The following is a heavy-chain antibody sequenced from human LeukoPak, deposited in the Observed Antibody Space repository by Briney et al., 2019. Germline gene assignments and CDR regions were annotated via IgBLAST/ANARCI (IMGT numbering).Heavy chain of an antibody. CDR3: ARLLRRVGAFDL. Sequence: SETLSLTCTVSGGSISSYYWSWIRQPPGKGLEWIGYIYYSGSTNYNPSLKSRVTISVDTSKNQFSLKLSSVTAADTAVYYCARLLRRVGAFDLWGQGTMVTVSS. D-gene: IGHD3-9*01. V-gene: IGHV4-59*01. CDR2: IYYSGST. J-gene: IGHJ3*01. CDR1: GGSISSYY.